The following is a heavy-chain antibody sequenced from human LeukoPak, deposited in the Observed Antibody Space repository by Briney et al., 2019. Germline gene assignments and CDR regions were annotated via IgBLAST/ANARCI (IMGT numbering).Heavy chain of an antibody. CDR2: IYHSGST. CDR3: ARDRAYSCSSTSCYNLYASDI. Sequence: PSQTLSLTCTVSGGSISSGGYYWSWIRQPPGKGLEWIGYIYHSGSTYYNPSLKSRVTISVDRSKNQFSLKLSSVTAADTAVYYCARDRAYSCSSTSCYNLYASDIWGQGTMVTVSS. V-gene: IGHV4-30-2*01. D-gene: IGHD2-2*02. J-gene: IGHJ3*02. CDR1: GGSISSGGYY.